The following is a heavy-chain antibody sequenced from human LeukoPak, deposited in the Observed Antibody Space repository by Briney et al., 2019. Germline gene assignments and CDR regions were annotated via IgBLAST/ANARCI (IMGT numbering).Heavy chain of an antibody. CDR1: GSSINSHY. V-gene: IGHV4-59*11. CDR2: VFNGGST. CDR3: ASRPADSTWFGVFDY. D-gene: IGHD3-10*01. Sequence: NPSETLSLTCSVSGSSINSHYWSWIRQSPGKGLEWIGYVFNGGSTNYNPSLKSRVTMSLDTSRDQFSLRLSSVTAAGTAIYYCASRPADSTWFGVFDYWSQGTLVTVSS. J-gene: IGHJ4*02.